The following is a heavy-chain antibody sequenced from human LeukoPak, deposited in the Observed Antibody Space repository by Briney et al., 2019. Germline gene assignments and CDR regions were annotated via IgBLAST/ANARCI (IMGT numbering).Heavy chain of an antibody. CDR1: GGSISSSSYY. D-gene: IGHD1-14*01. CDR3: ARHLSFGEPRPSLYYFDY. Sequence: SETLSLTCTVSGGSISSSSYYWGWIRQPPGKGLEWIGSIYYSGSTYYNPSLKSRVTISVDTSKNQFSLKLSSVTAADTAVYYCARHLSFGEPRPSLYYFDYWGQGTLVTVSS. J-gene: IGHJ4*02. V-gene: IGHV4-39*01. CDR2: IYYSGST.